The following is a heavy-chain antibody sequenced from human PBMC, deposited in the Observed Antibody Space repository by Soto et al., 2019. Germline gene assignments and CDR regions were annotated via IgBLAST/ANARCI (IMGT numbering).Heavy chain of an antibody. J-gene: IGHJ3*02. CDR2: ISGSGSAT. Sequence: PGGSLRLSCAASGSTFSSSAMTWVRQAPGKGLEWVSVISGSGSATYYTSSVRGRFTISRDNSRNTLYLQMNNLRAEDTAAYYCSRNTSGRQGSTLDIWGQGTMVTVSS. V-gene: IGHV3-23*01. CDR1: GSTFSSSA. CDR3: SRNTSGRQGSTLDI. D-gene: IGHD6-19*01.